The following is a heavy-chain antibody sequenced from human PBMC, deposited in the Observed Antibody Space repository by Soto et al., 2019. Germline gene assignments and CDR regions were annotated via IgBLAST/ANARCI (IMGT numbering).Heavy chain of an antibody. Sequence: QVQLVQSGAEVKKPGASVKLSCRTSGYTFTHYYIHWVRQAPGQGLEWLAIINPASGSTNYAQDFRGRGTLTMDTATTTVYMELSGLRAEDPAIFYCARDLAAGDHWGQGTLVTVSS. V-gene: IGHV1-46*01. D-gene: IGHD6-25*01. CDR3: ARDLAAGDH. CDR1: GYTFTHYY. J-gene: IGHJ4*02. CDR2: INPASGST.